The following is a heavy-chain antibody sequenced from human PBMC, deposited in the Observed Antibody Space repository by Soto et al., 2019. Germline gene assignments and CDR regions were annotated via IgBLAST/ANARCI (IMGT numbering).Heavy chain of an antibody. CDR3: SRGGGIVVVTAPYDH. V-gene: IGHV1-3*01. Sequence: GSVKVSCKASGYTFTSYAMHWVRQAPGQRLEWMGWINAGNGNTKYSQKFQGRVTITRDTSASTVYMELSSLRSEDTAVYYCSRGGGIVVVTAPYDHWGQGTLVTVSS. J-gene: IGHJ4*02. D-gene: IGHD2-21*02. CDR2: INAGNGNT. CDR1: GYTFTSYA.